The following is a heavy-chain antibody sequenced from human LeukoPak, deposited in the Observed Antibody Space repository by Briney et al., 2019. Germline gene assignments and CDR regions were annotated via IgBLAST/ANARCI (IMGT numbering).Heavy chain of an antibody. D-gene: IGHD2-2*01. V-gene: IGHV3-23*01. CDR3: ARDYCSSTSCLFDY. J-gene: IGHJ4*02. CDR1: GFTFSSYA. Sequence: GGSLRLSCAASGFTFSSYALSWVRQPPGKGLEWVSSISGSGSGTYYADSVKGRFTISRDNSKNTLYLQMNSLRAEDTAVYYCARDYCSSTSCLFDYWGQGTLVTVSS. CDR2: ISGSGSGT.